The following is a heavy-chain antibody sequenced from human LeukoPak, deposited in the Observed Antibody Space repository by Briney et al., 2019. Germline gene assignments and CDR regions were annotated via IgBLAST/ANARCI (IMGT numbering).Heavy chain of an antibody. D-gene: IGHD1-26*01. J-gene: IGHJ6*03. V-gene: IGHV3-30*02. Sequence: GGSLRLSCAASGFTFSSYWMSWVRQAPGKGLEWVAFIRYDGSNKYYADSVKGRFTISRDNSKNTLYLQMNSLRAEDTAVYYCAKDRPYSGSSYYMDVWGKGTTVIVSS. CDR3: AKDRPYSGSSYYMDV. CDR1: GFTFSSYW. CDR2: IRYDGSNK.